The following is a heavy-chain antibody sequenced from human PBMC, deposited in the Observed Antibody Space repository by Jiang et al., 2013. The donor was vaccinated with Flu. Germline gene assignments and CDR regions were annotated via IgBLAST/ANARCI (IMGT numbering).Heavy chain of an antibody. CDR2: VWHDGSNE. D-gene: IGHD3-9*01. V-gene: IGHV3-30*02. CDR1: GFSFNFFG. CDR3: ASLRGSTYDTYLMDY. J-gene: IGHJ4*02. Sequence: RLSCTASGFSFNFFGMHWVRQAPGKGLEWVASVWHDGSNEQSADSVRGRFTISRDNSRNTLFLQMNSLRPEDTAVYYCASLRGSTYDTYLMDYWGQGTMVSVSS.